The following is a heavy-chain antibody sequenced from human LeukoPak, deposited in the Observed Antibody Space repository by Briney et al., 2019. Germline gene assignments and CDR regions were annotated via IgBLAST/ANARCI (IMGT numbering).Heavy chain of an antibody. CDR3: ATGDGDSRYYFDS. Sequence: PGGSLRLSCTASGFSLSRYWMHWVRQAPGKGLVWVSRINSDGSSTNYADSVKGRFTISRDNAKNTLFVEMNSLRAEDTAVYYCATGDGDSRYYFDSWGQGTQVTVSS. CDR1: GFSLSRYW. V-gene: IGHV3-74*01. D-gene: IGHD4-17*01. CDR2: INSDGSST. J-gene: IGHJ4*02.